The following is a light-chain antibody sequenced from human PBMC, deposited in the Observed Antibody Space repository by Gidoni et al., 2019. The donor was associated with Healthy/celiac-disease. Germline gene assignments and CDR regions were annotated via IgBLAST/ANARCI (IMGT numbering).Light chain of an antibody. Sequence: EIVLTQSPATLSWSPGERATLACRASQRGSSYLAWYQQKPGQAPRLLIYDASNRATGIPARFSGSGSGTDFTLTISSLEPEDFAVYYCQQRSNWPPTWTFXQXTKVEIK. CDR1: QRGSSY. J-gene: IGKJ1*01. CDR2: DAS. V-gene: IGKV3-11*01. CDR3: QQRSNWPPTWT.